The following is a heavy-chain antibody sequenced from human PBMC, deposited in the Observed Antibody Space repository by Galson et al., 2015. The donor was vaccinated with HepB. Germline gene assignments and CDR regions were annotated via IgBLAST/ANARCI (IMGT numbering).Heavy chain of an antibody. CDR1: GYDFIGHW. CDR2: MYPGDSNT. V-gene: IGHV5-51*01. Sequence: QSGAEVKKPGESLKISCKGSGYDFIGHWIGWVRQMPGKGMEWMGIMYPGDSNTRYSPSFQGQVTISADRSINTAYLQWSSLKASDTAMYYCARHGITATAAGTTMDVWGQGTTVTVSS. CDR3: ARHGITATAAGTTMDV. J-gene: IGHJ6*02. D-gene: IGHD6-13*01.